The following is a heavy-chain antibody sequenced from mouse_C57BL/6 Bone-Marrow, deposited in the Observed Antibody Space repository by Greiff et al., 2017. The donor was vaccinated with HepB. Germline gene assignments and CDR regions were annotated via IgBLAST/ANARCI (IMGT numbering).Heavy chain of an antibody. CDR3: AKNALLSWYFDV. D-gene: IGHD2-1*01. V-gene: IGHV2-5*01. CDR2: IWRGGST. J-gene: IGHJ1*03. Sequence: VKLVESGPGLVQPSQSLSITCTVSGFSLTSYGVHWVRQSPGKGLEWLGVIWRGGSTDYNAAFMSRLSITKDNSKSQVFFKMNSLQADDTAIYYCAKNALLSWYFDVWGTGTTVTVSS. CDR1: GFSLTSYG.